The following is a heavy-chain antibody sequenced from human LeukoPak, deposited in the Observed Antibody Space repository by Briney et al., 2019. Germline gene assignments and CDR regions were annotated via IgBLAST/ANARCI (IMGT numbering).Heavy chain of an antibody. CDR2: ISYSGIS. CDR1: GGSISSSSYY. J-gene: IGHJ3*02. Sequence: SETLSLTCTVSGGSISSSSYYWGCIPQPPGKGLEWIGTISYSGISYYNPSLESRVTISVDTTKNHFSLRVSPVTAADTAVYYCARRRLGHAFDIWGQGTMVTVSS. D-gene: IGHD2-21*01. V-gene: IGHV4-39*02. CDR3: ARRRLGHAFDI.